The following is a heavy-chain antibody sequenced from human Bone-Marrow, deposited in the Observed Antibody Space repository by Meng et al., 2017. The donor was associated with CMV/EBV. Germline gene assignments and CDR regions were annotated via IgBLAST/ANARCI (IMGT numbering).Heavy chain of an antibody. V-gene: IGHV4-34*01. J-gene: IGHJ6*02. CDR3: ATARPREYDILSGYPRRPARGMDV. Sequence: AESLRLSCAVYGGSFSGYYWSWIRQPPGKGLEWIGEINHSGSTNYNPSLKSRITIAVDTTKNLSILKLSSVTAADTAVYYGATARPREYDILSGYPRRPARGMDVWGQGTTVTVSS. D-gene: IGHD3-9*01. CDR1: GGSFSGYY. CDR2: INHSGST.